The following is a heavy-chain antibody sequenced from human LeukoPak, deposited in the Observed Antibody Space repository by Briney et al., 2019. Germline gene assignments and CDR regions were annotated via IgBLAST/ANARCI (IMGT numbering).Heavy chain of an antibody. CDR2: ISYDGSNK. CDR1: GFTFDDYG. D-gene: IGHD2-15*01. Sequence: GGSLRLSCAASGFTFDDYGMHWVRQAPGKGLEWVAVISYDGSNKYYADSVKGRFTISRDNSKNTLYLQMNSLRAEDTAVYYCAKDIEYCSGGSCYPDAFDIWGQGTMVTVSS. CDR3: AKDIEYCSGGSCYPDAFDI. V-gene: IGHV3-30*18. J-gene: IGHJ3*02.